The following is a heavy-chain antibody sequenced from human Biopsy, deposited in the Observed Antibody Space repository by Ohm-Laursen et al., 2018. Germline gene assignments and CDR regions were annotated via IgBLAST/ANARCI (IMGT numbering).Heavy chain of an antibody. CDR2: ISSGGSTI. CDR3: GRSYGIMAAPVHL. CDR1: GFTFNAYW. J-gene: IGHJ4*01. D-gene: IGHD3-16*01. V-gene: IGHV3-11*01. Sequence: SLRLSCAASGFTFNAYWMYWVRQTPGKGLEWVSHISSGGSTILHADSVKGRFTISRDDAKGSLYLQMTNLRAEDTAVYYCGRSYGIMAAPVHLWGQGTLVTVSS.